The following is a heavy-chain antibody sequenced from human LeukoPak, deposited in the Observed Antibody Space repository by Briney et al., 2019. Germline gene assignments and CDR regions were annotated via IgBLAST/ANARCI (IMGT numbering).Heavy chain of an antibody. D-gene: IGHD4-17*01. Sequence: SVKVSCKASGGTFSSYAISRVRQAPGKGLEWMGGIIPIFGTANYAQKFQGRVTITADESTSTAYMELSSLRSEDTAVYYCARGTRDYYSGGLNWFDPWGQGTLVTVSS. CDR3: ARGTRDYYSGGLNWFDP. CDR2: IIPIFGTA. V-gene: IGHV1-69*01. CDR1: GGTFSSYA. J-gene: IGHJ5*02.